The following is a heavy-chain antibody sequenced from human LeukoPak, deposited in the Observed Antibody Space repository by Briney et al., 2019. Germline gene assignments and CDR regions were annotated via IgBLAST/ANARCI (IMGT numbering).Heavy chain of an antibody. J-gene: IGHJ4*02. CDR3: ARGKFYGEY. Sequence: GSSVKVSCKASGGTFISYAISWVRQAPGQGLEWMGWMNPNSGNTGYAQKFQGRVTMTRNTSISTAYMELSSLRSEDTAVYYCARGKFYGEYWGQGTLVTVSS. CDR1: GGTFISYA. CDR2: MNPNSGNT. D-gene: IGHD4-17*01. V-gene: IGHV1-8*02.